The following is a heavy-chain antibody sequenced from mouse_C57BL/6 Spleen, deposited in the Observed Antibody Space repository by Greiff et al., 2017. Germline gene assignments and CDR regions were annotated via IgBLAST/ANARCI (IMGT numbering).Heavy chain of an antibody. Sequence: EVQLQESGAELVKPGASVKLSCTASGFNIKDYYMHWVQQRTEQGLEWIGRIDPEDGESKYAPHFHGKAPITAASSSNTAYLQLSSLTSEDTAVYYCAAYYSNFFDYAMDYWGQGTSVTVSS. CDR1: GFNIKDYY. CDR2: IDPEDGES. V-gene: IGHV14-2*01. CDR3: AAYYSNFFDYAMDY. J-gene: IGHJ4*01. D-gene: IGHD2-5*01.